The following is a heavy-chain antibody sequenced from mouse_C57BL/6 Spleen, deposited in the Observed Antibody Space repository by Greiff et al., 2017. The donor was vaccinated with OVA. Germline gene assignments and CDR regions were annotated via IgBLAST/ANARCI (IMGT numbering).Heavy chain of an antibody. CDR3: ARVHYGSSYFDY. CDR1: GYTFTSYW. Sequence: QVQLQQPGAELVKPGASVKLSCKASGYTFTSYWMQWVNQRPGQGLEWIGEIDPSDSYTNYNQKFKGKATLTVDTSSSTAYMQLSSLTSEDSAVYYCARVHYGSSYFDYWGQGTTLTVSS. V-gene: IGHV1-50*01. J-gene: IGHJ2*01. CDR2: IDPSDSYT. D-gene: IGHD1-1*01.